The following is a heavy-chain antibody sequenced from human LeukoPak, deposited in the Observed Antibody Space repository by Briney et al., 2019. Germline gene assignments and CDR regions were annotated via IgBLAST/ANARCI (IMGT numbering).Heavy chain of an antibody. V-gene: IGHV1-69*13. D-gene: IGHD1-20*01. CDR2: IIPIFGTA. CDR1: GGTFSSYA. J-gene: IGHJ4*02. Sequence: SVKVSCKASGGTFSSYAISWVRQAPGQGLEWMGGIIPIFGTANYAQKFQGRVTITADESASTAYMELSSLRSEDTAVYYCARRGLYNWNDEPSFDYWGQGTLVTVSS. CDR3: ARRGLYNWNDEPSFDY.